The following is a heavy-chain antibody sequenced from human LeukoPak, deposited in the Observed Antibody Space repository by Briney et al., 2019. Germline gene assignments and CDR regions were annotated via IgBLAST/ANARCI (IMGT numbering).Heavy chain of an antibody. Sequence: SVKVSFKASVCTFSIYAVSWVRQAPGQALEWMGRITHIRGIANSAQKFQRTVTVTAAKYTSTAYMELRSLRSQDPAVYYSARVRERTTTEYWGQGTLVTVPS. CDR3: ARVRERTTTEY. V-gene: IGHV1-69*10. D-gene: IGHD4-17*01. CDR1: VCTFSIYA. CDR2: ITHIRGIA. J-gene: IGHJ4*02.